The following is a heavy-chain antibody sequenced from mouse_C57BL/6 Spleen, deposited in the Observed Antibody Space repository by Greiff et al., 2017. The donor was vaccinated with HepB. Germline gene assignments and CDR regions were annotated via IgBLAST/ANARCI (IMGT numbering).Heavy chain of an antibody. CDR1: GYTFTDYN. CDR3: AKGAQATKAWFAY. D-gene: IGHD3-2*02. V-gene: IGHV1-22*01. CDR2: INPNNGGT. Sequence: EVQLQQSGPELVKPGASVKMSCKASGYTFTDYNMHWVKQSHGKSLEWIGYINPNNGGTSYNQKFKGKATLTVNKSSSTAYMELRSLTSEDSAVYDCAKGAQATKAWFAYWGQGTLVTVSA. J-gene: IGHJ3*01.